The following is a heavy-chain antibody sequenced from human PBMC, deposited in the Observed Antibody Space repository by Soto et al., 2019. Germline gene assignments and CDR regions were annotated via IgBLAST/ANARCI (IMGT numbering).Heavy chain of an antibody. CDR3: ATSSSSSWYLTAYYYYGMDV. V-gene: IGHV4-59*01. J-gene: IGHJ6*02. Sequence: NPSETLSLTCTVSGGSISSYYWSWIRQPPGKGLEWIGYIYYSGSTNYNPSLKSRVTISVDTSKNQFSLKLSSVTAADTAVYYCATSSSSSWYLTAYYYYGMDVWGQGTTVTVSS. CDR1: GGSISSYY. D-gene: IGHD6-13*01. CDR2: IYYSGST.